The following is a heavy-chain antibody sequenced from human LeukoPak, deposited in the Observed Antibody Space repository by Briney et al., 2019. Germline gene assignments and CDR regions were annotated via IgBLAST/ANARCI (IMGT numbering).Heavy chain of an antibody. CDR1: GYNFSNYW. CDR3: ARRQCSGGSCHHFDS. D-gene: IGHD2-15*01. J-gene: IGHJ4*02. Sequence: GESLQISCKGFGYNFSNYWIGWVRQMPGKGLEWMGIIHPGDSSTRYSPSLQGQVTILSDKSINTAYLQWSSLKASDTAMYYWARRQCSGGSCHHFDSWGQGTLVTVSS. CDR2: IHPGDSST. V-gene: IGHV5-51*01.